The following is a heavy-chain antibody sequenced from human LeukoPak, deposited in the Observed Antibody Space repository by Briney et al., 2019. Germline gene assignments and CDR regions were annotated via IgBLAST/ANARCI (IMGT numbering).Heavy chain of an antibody. J-gene: IGHJ4*02. Sequence: GGSLRLSCAASGFAFSSYWMSWVRQAPGKGLEWVSLIKGNGDTTYNADSGKGRFTISRDNSKNSLYLQINSLRTEDTALYYCAKDIGSGWSFDYWGQGTLVTVSS. CDR3: AKDIGSGWSFDY. D-gene: IGHD6-19*01. V-gene: IGHV3-43*02. CDR1: GFAFSSYW. CDR2: IKGNGDTT.